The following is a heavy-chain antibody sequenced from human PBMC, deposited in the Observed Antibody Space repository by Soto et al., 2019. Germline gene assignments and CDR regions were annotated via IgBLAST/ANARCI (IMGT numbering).Heavy chain of an antibody. CDR3: ARGGVSTRTFDY. V-gene: IGHV5-51*01. CDR1: GYNFAGYW. D-gene: IGHD3-3*01. Sequence: GESLKISCNGSGYNFAGYWISWVRQMPGKGLELMGIIYPSDSDTRYRPSFQGQVTISADKSISSAYLQWSSLRASDTAMYYCARGGVSTRTFDYWGQGTPVTVSS. J-gene: IGHJ4*02. CDR2: IYPSDSDT.